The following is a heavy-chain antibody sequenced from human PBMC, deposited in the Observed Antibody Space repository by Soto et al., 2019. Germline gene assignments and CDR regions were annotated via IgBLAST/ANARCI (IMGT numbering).Heavy chain of an antibody. CDR3: VRGYSARWFNWFDP. CDR2: INGDGITT. D-gene: IGHD1-26*01. CDR1: GFTLSSSW. Sequence: GSLRLSCAASGFTLSSSWVHWVRQTPEKGLVWVPRINGDGITTDYADSVQGRFSISRDNSKNIIYLQMDSLRAEDTAVYYCVRGYSARWFNWFDPWGQGIRVTVSS. V-gene: IGHV3-74*01. J-gene: IGHJ5*02.